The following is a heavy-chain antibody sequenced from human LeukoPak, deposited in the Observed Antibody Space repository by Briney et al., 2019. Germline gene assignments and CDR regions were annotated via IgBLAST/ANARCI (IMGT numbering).Heavy chain of an antibody. J-gene: IGHJ5*02. CDR2: FYTSGST. CDR1: GGSISSYY. Sequence: KPSEPLSLPRTVSGGSISSYYWSWIRQPAGKGLEWIGRFYTSGSTNYNPSLKSRVTMSVDTSKNQFSLKLSSVTAADTAVYYCARVPSSYSSGWDNWFDPWGQGTLVTVSS. D-gene: IGHD6-19*01. CDR3: ARVPSSYSSGWDNWFDP. V-gene: IGHV4-4*07.